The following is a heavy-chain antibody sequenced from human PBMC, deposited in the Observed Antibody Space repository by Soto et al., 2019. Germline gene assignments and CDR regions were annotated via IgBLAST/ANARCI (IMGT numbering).Heavy chain of an antibody. V-gene: IGHV4-34*02. CDR1: GASFSGYY. Sequence: QVQLQQWGAGLLKPSETLSLSCAVYGASFSGYYWNWIRQPPGKGLEWIGEINQSGSTNYSPSLKTRDTISVDTSKKQFSLRVSSVTAADAAVYYCARRFSGTGRYFDYWGQGTLVTVSS. CDR2: INQSGST. J-gene: IGHJ4*02. CDR3: ARRFSGTGRYFDY. D-gene: IGHD1-1*01.